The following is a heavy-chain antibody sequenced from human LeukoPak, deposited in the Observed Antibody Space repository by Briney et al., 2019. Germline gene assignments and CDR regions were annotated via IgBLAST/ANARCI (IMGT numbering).Heavy chain of an antibody. V-gene: IGHV3-30*18. CDR2: ISDDGEKK. J-gene: IGHJ6*04. D-gene: IGHD2-2*01. CDR3: AKDSAFGMDA. Sequence: PGRSLRLSCTGSGFTFSIYGIHWVRQAPGKGLEWVAVISDDGEKKFYGDSVKGRFTISRDDSKNTVSVQMNRLRPEDTAVYYCAKDSAFGMDAWGKGTTVIASS. CDR1: GFTFSIYG.